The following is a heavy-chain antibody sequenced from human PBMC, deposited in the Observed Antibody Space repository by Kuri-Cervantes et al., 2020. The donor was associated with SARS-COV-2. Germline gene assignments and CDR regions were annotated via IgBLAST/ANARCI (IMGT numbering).Heavy chain of an antibody. CDR3: HGSGYAGFDY. V-gene: IGHV2-70*17. D-gene: IGHD5-18*01. CDR2: IDWDDDK. J-gene: IGHJ4*02. Sequence: SGPTLVKPTQTLTLTCTFSGFSLSTSAMCVSWIRQPPGKALEWLARIDWDDDKFYSTSLKIRLTISKDTSKNQVVLTMTNMDPVDTATYYCHGSGYAGFDYWGQGTLVTVSS. CDR1: GFSLSTSAMC.